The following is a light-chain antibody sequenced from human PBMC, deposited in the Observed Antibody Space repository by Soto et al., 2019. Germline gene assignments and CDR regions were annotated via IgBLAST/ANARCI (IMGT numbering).Light chain of an antibody. CDR3: QQFGSSPGFT. Sequence: EIVLTQSPGTLSLSPGERATLSCRASQSINSRYLAWYQQKPGQAPRLLIYGASSRATGIPDRFSGSGSGTDFTLTISILEPEDFAVYYCQQFGSSPGFTFGPGTKGDIK. J-gene: IGKJ3*01. CDR1: QSINSRY. V-gene: IGKV3-20*01. CDR2: GAS.